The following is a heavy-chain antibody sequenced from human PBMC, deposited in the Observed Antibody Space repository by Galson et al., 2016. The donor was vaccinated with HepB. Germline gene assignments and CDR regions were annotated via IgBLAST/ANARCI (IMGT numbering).Heavy chain of an antibody. CDR2: IYPGDSDT. V-gene: IGHV5-51*01. Sequence: QSGAEVKKPGESLKISCKASGYRFSTYWIAGVRQMPGKGLEWMGIIYPGDSDTRYSPSFRGQVTISADKSITTAYLQWSSLKASDNAVYYCSRRPDYGSGRDYYFDYWGQGTLVTVSS. D-gene: IGHD3-10*01. CDR3: SRRPDYGSGRDYYFDY. CDR1: GYRFSTYW. J-gene: IGHJ4*02.